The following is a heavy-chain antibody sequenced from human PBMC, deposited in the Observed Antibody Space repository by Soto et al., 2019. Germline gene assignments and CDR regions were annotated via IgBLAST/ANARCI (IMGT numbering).Heavy chain of an antibody. D-gene: IGHD5-18*01. Sequence: SGPTLVNPTWTLGLTCTFSGFSLSTSGMCVSWIRQAPGKALEWLARIDWDDDKYYRTSLKTRLTISKDTSKNQVVLTMTNMDPVDTATYYCARMQRGYNYGYFLDYWGQGTQVTVSS. CDR2: IDWDDDK. CDR1: GFSLSTSGMC. J-gene: IGHJ4*02. CDR3: ARMQRGYNYGYFLDY. V-gene: IGHV2-70*11.